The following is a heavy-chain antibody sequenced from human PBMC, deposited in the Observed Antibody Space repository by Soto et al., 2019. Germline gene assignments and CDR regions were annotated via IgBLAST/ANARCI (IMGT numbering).Heavy chain of an antibody. D-gene: IGHD7-27*01. V-gene: IGHV3-74*03. CDR1: GFTFSRYW. CDR3: ARDALGTDV. J-gene: IGHJ3*01. Sequence: EVQLVESGGDFVQPGGSLKLSCAASGFTFSRYWMHWVRQAPGKGPEWVSRINSDGTMTTYADFVEGRFTISRDNANTMLYLEMNSLRAEDTALYYCARDALGTDVWGQGTMVTVSS. CDR2: INSDGTMT.